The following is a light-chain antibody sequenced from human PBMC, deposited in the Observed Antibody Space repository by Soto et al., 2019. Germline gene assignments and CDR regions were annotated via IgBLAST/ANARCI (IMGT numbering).Light chain of an antibody. CDR1: QSVGSN. J-gene: IGKJ2*01. Sequence: EIVMTQFPATLSLSPGERATLSCRASQSVGSNLAWYQQKPGQGPRLLIYGASTRATGISVRFSGSGYGTEFTLTISSLQSEDFVVYYCQHDNPWPGFGQGTKLEIK. CDR3: QHDNPWPG. CDR2: GAS. V-gene: IGKV3-15*01.